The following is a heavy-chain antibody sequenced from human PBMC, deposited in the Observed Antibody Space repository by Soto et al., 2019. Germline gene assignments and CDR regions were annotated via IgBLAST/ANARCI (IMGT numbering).Heavy chain of an antibody. CDR2: ISAYNGNK. CDR3: ARDRGYSSDY. D-gene: IGHD6-13*01. CDR1: GYTFTSYG. Sequence: QVQLVQSGAEVKKPGASVKVSCKASGYTFTSYGIIWVRQAPGQGLEWMGWISAYNGNKNNAQKLQGRVTMTTDTSTSTAYRALRSLISYDTAVYYCARDRGYSSDYWGQGTLVTVSS. J-gene: IGHJ4*02. V-gene: IGHV1-18*01.